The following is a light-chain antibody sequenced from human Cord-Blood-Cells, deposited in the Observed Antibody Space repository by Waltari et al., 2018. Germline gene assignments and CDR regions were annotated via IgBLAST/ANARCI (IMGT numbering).Light chain of an antibody. CDR1: QSVLYSSNNKNY. Sequence: DIVMTQSPDSLAVSLGARATINCMSSQSVLYSSNNKNYLAWYQQKPGQPPKLLIYWASTRESGVPDRFSGSGSGTDFTLTISSLQAEDVAVYYCQQYYSTPYTFGQGTKLEIK. CDR2: WAS. CDR3: QQYYSTPYT. J-gene: IGKJ2*01. V-gene: IGKV4-1*01.